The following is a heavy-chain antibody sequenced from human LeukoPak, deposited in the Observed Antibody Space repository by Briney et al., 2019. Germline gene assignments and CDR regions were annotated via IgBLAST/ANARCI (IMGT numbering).Heavy chain of an antibody. CDR2: IKEDGSKK. D-gene: IGHD3-22*01. Sequence: PGGSLRLSCGASGFIFSSYAMSWVRQAPGKGLEWVANIKEDGSKKNYVDSVKGRFTISRDNAKNSLYLQMNSLRAEDTAVYYCATPLDYFDTSGYHQGGDWGQGTLVTVSS. CDR1: GFIFSSYA. J-gene: IGHJ4*02. CDR3: ATPLDYFDTSGYHQGGD. V-gene: IGHV3-7*03.